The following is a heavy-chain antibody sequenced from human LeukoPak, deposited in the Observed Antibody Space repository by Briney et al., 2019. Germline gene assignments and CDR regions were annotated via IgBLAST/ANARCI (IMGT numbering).Heavy chain of an antibody. CDR3: ARRRRYDIFTGYSSFDY. Sequence: SETLSLTCTVSGGSISSSSYYWGWIRQPPGKGLEWIGSIYYSGSTYYNPSLKSRVTISVDTSKNQFSLKLSSVTAADTAVYYCARRRRYDIFTGYSSFDYWGQGTLVTVSS. D-gene: IGHD3-9*01. V-gene: IGHV4-39*01. J-gene: IGHJ4*02. CDR2: IYYSGST. CDR1: GGSISSSSYY.